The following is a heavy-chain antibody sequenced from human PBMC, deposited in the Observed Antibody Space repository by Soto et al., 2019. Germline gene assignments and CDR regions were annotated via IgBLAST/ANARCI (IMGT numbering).Heavy chain of an antibody. Sequence: EVQLVESGGGLVQPGGSLRLSCAASGFTFDEYDMHWVRQAPGKGLEWVSAVGRTGATYYADSLKGLFTISRENAKNSFHRQVDSLRAEDTGVYYCAREDRTFDWLFDHWGLGTMVTVSS. CDR2: VGRTGAT. CDR3: AREDRTFDWLFDH. D-gene: IGHD3-9*01. CDR1: GFTFDEYD. V-gene: IGHV3-13*04. J-gene: IGHJ5*02.